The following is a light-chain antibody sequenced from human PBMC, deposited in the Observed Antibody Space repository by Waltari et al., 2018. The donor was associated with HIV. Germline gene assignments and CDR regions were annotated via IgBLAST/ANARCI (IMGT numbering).Light chain of an antibody. V-gene: IGKV3-20*01. CDR3: QQYGSSPRT. CDR2: GAS. J-gene: IGKJ1*01. CDR1: QSVSSSY. Sequence: ELVLPHSPATLSFSPGEGATPSCRASQSVSSSYLAWYQQKPGQAPRLLIYGASSRATGIPDRFSGSGSGTDFTLTISRLEPEDFAVYYCQQYGSSPRTFGQGTKVEIK.